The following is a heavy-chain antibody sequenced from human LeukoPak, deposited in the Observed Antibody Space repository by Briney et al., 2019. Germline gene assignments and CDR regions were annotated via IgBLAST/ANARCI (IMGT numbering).Heavy chain of an antibody. Sequence: SETLSLTCTVSGGSIIIYYWSWIQQPPRKGLEWIGYIYYSGSTNYNPSFKSRVTISVDTSKNHCSLKLRSVTAADPTVYYCARHRIAVAGTNFDSWGPGNLVTVSS. D-gene: IGHD6-19*01. J-gene: IGHJ4*01. CDR1: GGSIIIYY. CDR3: ARHRIAVAGTNFDS. CDR2: IYYSGST. V-gene: IGHV4-59*08.